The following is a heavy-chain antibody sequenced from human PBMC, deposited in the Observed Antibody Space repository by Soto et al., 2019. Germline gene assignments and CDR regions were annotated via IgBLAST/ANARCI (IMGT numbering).Heavy chain of an antibody. CDR3: ARAIVGPTTTGWLDP. Sequence: GASVKVSCKASGFSFSDYFMHWVRQAPGQGLEWMGGIIPIFGTANYAQKFQGRVTITADESTSTAYMELSSLRFEDTAVYYCARAIVGPTTTGWLDPWGQGTLVTVSS. CDR1: GFSFSDYF. D-gene: IGHD1-26*01. J-gene: IGHJ5*02. V-gene: IGHV1-69*13. CDR2: IIPIFGTA.